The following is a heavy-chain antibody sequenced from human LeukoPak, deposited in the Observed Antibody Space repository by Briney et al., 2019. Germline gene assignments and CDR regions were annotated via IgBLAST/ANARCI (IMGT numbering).Heavy chain of an antibody. Sequence: SETLSLTCTVSGGSISSSSYYWGWIRQPPGKGLEWIGSIYYSGSTYYNPSLKSRVTISVDTSKNQFPLKLSSVTAADTAVYYCARLQKDYDFWSGYRNWFDPWGQGTLVTVSS. D-gene: IGHD3-3*01. CDR3: ARLQKDYDFWSGYRNWFDP. CDR2: IYYSGST. V-gene: IGHV4-39*01. J-gene: IGHJ5*02. CDR1: GGSISSSSYY.